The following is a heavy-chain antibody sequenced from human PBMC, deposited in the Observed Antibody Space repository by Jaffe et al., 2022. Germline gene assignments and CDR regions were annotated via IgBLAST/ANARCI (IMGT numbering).Heavy chain of an antibody. Sequence: QVQLQESGPGLVKPSETLSLTCAVSGYSISSGYYWGWIRQPPGKGLEWIGSIYHSGSTYYNPSLKSRVTISVDTSKNQFSLKLSSVTAADTAVYYCARQRLSAIDYWGQGTLVTVSS. J-gene: IGHJ4*02. CDR1: GYSISSGYY. V-gene: IGHV4-38-2*01. CDR2: IYHSGST. D-gene: IGHD1-1*01. CDR3: ARQRLSAIDY.